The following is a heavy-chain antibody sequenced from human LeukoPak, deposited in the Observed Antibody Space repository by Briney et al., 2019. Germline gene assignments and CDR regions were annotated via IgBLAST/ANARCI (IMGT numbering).Heavy chain of an antibody. D-gene: IGHD3-22*01. CDR3: ARDRAHYYDSSGYHHYFDY. Sequence: SETLSLTCTVSGGSISSYYWSWIRQPPGKGLEWIGYIYYSGSTYYNPSLKSRVTISVDASKNQFSLKLSSVTAADTAVYYCARDRAHYYDSSGYHHYFDYWGQGTLVTVSS. CDR1: GGSISSYY. V-gene: IGHV4-59*12. CDR2: IYYSGST. J-gene: IGHJ4*02.